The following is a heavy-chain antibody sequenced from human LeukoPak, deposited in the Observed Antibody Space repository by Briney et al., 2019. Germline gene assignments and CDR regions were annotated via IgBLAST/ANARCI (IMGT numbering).Heavy chain of an antibody. Sequence: GGSLRLSCAASGFTFSSYEMNWVRQAPGKGLEWVSYISSSGSTIYYADSVKGRFTISRDNAKNSLHLQMASLRDEDTAVYYCARDPDYYGSGTYFNHYFDNWGQGTLVTVSS. CDR2: ISSSGSTI. J-gene: IGHJ4*02. V-gene: IGHV3-48*03. D-gene: IGHD3-10*01. CDR1: GFTFSSYE. CDR3: ARDPDYYGSGTYFNHYFDN.